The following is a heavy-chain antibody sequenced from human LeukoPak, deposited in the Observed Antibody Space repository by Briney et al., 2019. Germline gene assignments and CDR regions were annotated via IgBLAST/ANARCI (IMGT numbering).Heavy chain of an antibody. CDR1: GFTFDDYS. Sequence: GGSLRLSCAASGFTFDDYSMHWVRQAPGKGLEWVSGISWNSGSIGYADSVKGRFTISRDNAKNSMYLQMNSLRSEDTAIYYCARIRDGYNDAYDIWGQGTVVTVPS. CDR3: ARIRDGYNDAYDI. J-gene: IGHJ3*02. D-gene: IGHD5-24*01. CDR2: ISWNSGSI. V-gene: IGHV3-9*01.